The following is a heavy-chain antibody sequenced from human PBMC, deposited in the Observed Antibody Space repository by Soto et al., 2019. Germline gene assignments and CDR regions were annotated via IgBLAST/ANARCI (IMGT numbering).Heavy chain of an antibody. Sequence: PSLTCTVSGGSVSSGSYYWSWIRQPPGKGLEWIGYIYYSGSTNYNPSLKSRVTISVDTSKNQFSLKLSSVTAADTAVYYCARVGGVVADGMDVWGQGTTVTVSS. J-gene: IGHJ6*02. CDR3: ARVGGVVADGMDV. CDR1: GGSVSSGSYY. V-gene: IGHV4-61*01. D-gene: IGHD2-15*01. CDR2: IYYSGST.